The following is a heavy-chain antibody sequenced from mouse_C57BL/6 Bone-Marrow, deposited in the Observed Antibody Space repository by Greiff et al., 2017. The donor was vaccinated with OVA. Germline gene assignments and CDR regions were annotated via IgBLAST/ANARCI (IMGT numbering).Heavy chain of an antibody. Sequence: GGGLVQPKGSLKLSCAASGFSFNTYAMNWVRQAPGKGLEWVARIRSKSNNYATYYADSVKDRFTISRDDSDSMLYLQMNNLKTVDTAMYYCVRGMGGYWGQGTTLTVSS. J-gene: IGHJ2*01. CDR1: GFSFNTYA. D-gene: IGHD2-10*02. CDR3: VRGMGGY. V-gene: IGHV10-1*01. CDR2: IRSKSNNYAT.